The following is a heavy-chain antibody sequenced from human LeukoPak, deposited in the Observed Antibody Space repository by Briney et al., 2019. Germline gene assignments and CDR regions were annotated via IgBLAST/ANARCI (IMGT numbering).Heavy chain of an antibody. CDR1: GFTFNTYW. CDR3: AKGKAEQPQTYDY. D-gene: IGHD1/OR15-1a*01. CDR2: IKEDGSQK. Sequence: PGGSLRLSCAASGFTFNTYWMSWVRQTPGKGLEWVANIKEDGSQKNYVDSVRGRFTISRDNSKNTLYLQMNSLRAEDTAEYYCAKGKAEQPQTYDYWGQGTLVTVSS. V-gene: IGHV3-7*03. J-gene: IGHJ4*02.